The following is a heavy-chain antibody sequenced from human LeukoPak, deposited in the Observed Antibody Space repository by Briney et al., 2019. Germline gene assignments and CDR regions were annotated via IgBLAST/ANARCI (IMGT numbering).Heavy chain of an antibody. Sequence: SETLSLTCAVYGGSFSGYYWSWIRQPPGKGLEWIGEINHSGSTNYNPSLKSRVTISVDTSKNQFSLKLSSATAADTAVYYCARRKLLSWFDPWGQGTLVTVSS. J-gene: IGHJ5*02. CDR3: ARRKLLSWFDP. V-gene: IGHV4-34*01. CDR2: INHSGST. D-gene: IGHD2-2*01. CDR1: GGSFSGYY.